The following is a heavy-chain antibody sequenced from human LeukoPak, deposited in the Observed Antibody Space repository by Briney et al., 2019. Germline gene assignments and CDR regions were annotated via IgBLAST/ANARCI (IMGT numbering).Heavy chain of an antibody. D-gene: IGHD1-14*01. CDR1: GFSFNKYG. CDR3: AQDVRIEEVPLLGPGF. J-gene: IGHJ4*02. CDR2: IQYDDSVK. Sequence: PGGSLRLSCTASGFSFNKYGTHWVRQAPGKGLEWVTFIQYDDSVKSYADSVKGRFSTSRDNSKNTVYLQMNSLRSEDTGLYFCAQDVRIEEVPLLGPGFWGQGTLVTVSS. V-gene: IGHV3-30*02.